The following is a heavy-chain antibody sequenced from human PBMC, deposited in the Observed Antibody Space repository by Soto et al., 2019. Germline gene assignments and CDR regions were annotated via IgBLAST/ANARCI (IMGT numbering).Heavy chain of an antibody. CDR2: IYPGDSDT. Sequence: GASLTNSCKGSVYNFSSYWICWVRRMPGKGLEWMGIIYPGDSDTRYSPSFQGQVTISADKSISTPYLQWRSLKASDTAMYYCARSTSSIAAMNSSYSMDVWGKGTTVTV. CDR1: VYNFSSYW. CDR3: ARSTSSIAAMNSSYSMDV. V-gene: IGHV5-51*01. J-gene: IGHJ6*01. D-gene: IGHD6-6*01.